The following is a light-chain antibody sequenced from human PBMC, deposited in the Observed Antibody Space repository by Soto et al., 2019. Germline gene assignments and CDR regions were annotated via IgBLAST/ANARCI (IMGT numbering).Light chain of an antibody. V-gene: IGLV3-25*03. J-gene: IGLJ2*01. CDR3: QSADSSGTSHVV. Sequence: SYELTQPPSVSVSPGQTARITCSGDALTKQYAYWYQQKSGQAPVLVIYKDNERHSGIPERFSGSSSGTTVTLTISGVQAEDEAGYYCQSADSSGTSHVVFGGGTKLTVL. CDR1: ALTKQY. CDR2: KDN.